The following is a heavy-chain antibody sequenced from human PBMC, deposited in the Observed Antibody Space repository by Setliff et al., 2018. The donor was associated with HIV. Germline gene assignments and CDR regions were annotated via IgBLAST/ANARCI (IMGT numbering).Heavy chain of an antibody. Sequence: ASVKVSCKASGYNFISYHLHWLRQAPGQGLEWMGIINANGGGTSYAQKFQGRVTMTRDTSTSTVYMELSSLRSEDTVVYYCARELMAPAAGMYYYGMDVWGQGTTVTVSS. CDR3: ARELMAPAAGMYYYGMDV. CDR2: INANGGGT. J-gene: IGHJ6*02. V-gene: IGHV1-46*01. D-gene: IGHD6-13*01. CDR1: GYNFISYH.